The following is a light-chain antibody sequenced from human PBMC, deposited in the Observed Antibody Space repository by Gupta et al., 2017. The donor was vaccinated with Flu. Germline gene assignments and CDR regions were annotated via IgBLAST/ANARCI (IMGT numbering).Light chain of an antibody. Sequence: EIVMTQSPATLSVSPGESATLSCRASQTITNNLAWYQQRPGQSPRLLIYRASTRAAGIPARFGWGSGTEFTLTISSLQSEDFAVYYCQQYNNWLNTFGQGTRLEMK. V-gene: IGKV3-15*01. CDR2: RAS. CDR1: QTITNN. CDR3: QQYNNWLNT. J-gene: IGKJ5*01.